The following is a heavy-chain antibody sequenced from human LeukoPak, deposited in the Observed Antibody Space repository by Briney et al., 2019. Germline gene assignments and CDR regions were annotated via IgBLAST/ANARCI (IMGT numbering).Heavy chain of an antibody. J-gene: IGHJ4*02. V-gene: IGHV3-7*01. CDR2: IKQDGSEK. D-gene: IGHD2-21*02. CDR3: ARITYCGGDCYAPIAPDFDY. CDR1: GFTFSSYW. Sequence: PGGSLRLSCAASGFTFSSYWMSWVRQAPGKGLEWVANIKQDGSEKYYVDSVKGRFTISRDSAKNSLYLQMNSLRAEDTAVYYCARITYCGGDCYAPIAPDFDYWGQGTLVTVSS.